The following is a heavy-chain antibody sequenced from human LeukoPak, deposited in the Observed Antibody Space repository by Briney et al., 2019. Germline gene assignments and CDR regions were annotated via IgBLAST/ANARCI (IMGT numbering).Heavy chain of an antibody. J-gene: IGHJ3*02. CDR2: INPSGGGT. Sequence: GASVKVSCKASGYTFTGYYMHWVRQAPGQGLEWMGWINPSGGGTNYAQKFQGRVTMTRDTSISTAYMELSRLTSDDTAVYYCARGDIVVVVAATGAFDIWGQGTMVTVSS. D-gene: IGHD2-15*01. CDR1: GYTFTGYY. CDR3: ARGDIVVVVAATGAFDI. V-gene: IGHV1-2*02.